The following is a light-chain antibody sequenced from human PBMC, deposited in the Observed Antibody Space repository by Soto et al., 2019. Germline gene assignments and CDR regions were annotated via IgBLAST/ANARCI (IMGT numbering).Light chain of an antibody. CDR1: SSDVGGYNY. J-gene: IGLJ1*01. V-gene: IGLV2-14*01. CDR2: DVS. CDR3: SSYTSSSTLGYV. Sequence: QSALPQPASVSGSPGQSITISCTGTSSDVGGYNYVSWYQQHPGKAPKLMIYDVSNWPSGVSNRFSGSKSGNTASLTISGLQAEDEADYYCSSYTSSSTLGYVFGTGTKVTVL.